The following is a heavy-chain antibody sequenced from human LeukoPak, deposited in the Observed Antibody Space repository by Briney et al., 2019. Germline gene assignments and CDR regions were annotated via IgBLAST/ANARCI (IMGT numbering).Heavy chain of an antibody. J-gene: IGHJ6*03. D-gene: IGHD3-16*02. Sequence: SETLSLTCTVSGGSISSYYWSWIRQPPGKGLEWIGYIYYSGSTNYNPSLKSRVTISVDTSKNQFSLKLSSVTAADTAVYYCARPSDYVWGSYRSTNYYYYMDVWGKGTTVTVSS. CDR1: GGSISSYY. CDR2: IYYSGST. V-gene: IGHV4-59*08. CDR3: ARPSDYVWGSYRSTNYYYYMDV.